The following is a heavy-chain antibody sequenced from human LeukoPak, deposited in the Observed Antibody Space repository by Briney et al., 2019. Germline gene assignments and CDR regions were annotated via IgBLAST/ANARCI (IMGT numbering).Heavy chain of an antibody. Sequence: SVKVSCKASGYTFTYRYLHWVRQAPGQALEWMGWITPFNGNTNYAQKFQDRVTITRDRSMSTAYMELSSLRSDDTAVYYCAREAVAGTLFHYYYYMDVWGKGTTVTVSS. CDR3: AREAVAGTLFHYYYYMDV. D-gene: IGHD6-19*01. J-gene: IGHJ6*03. CDR2: ITPFNGNT. CDR1: GYTFTYRY. V-gene: IGHV1-45*02.